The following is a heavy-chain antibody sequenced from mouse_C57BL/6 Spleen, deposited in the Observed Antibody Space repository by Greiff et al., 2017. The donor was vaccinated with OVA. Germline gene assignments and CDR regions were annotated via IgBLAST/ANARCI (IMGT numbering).Heavy chain of an antibody. CDR3: ARGYDSNYPYWYFDV. CDR2: ISYDGSN. J-gene: IGHJ1*03. Sequence: VQLKESGPGLVKPSQSLSLTCSVTGYSITSGYYWNWIRQFPGNKLAWVGYISYDGSNNYNPSLKNRISITRDTSKNQFFLKLNSVTTEDTATYYCARGYDSNYPYWYFDVWGTGTTVTVSS. V-gene: IGHV3-6*01. CDR1: GYSITSGYY. D-gene: IGHD2-5*01.